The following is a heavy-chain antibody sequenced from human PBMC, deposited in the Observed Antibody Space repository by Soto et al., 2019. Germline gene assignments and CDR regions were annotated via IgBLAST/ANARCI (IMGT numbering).Heavy chain of an antibody. V-gene: IGHV4-34*01. CDR2: INHSGST. CDR3: ARALRILTGYYRRTATNWFDP. D-gene: IGHD3-9*01. CDR1: GGSFSGYY. Sequence: PSETLSLTCAVYGGSFSGYYWSWIRQPPGKGLEWIGEINHSGSTNYNPSLKSRVTISVDTSKNQFSLKLSSVTAADTAVYYCARALRILTGYYRRTATNWFDPWGQGTLVTVSS. J-gene: IGHJ5*02.